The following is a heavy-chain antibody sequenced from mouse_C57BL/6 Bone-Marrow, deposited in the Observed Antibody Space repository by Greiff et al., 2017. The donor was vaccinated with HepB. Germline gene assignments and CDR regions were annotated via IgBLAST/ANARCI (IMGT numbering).Heavy chain of an antibody. J-gene: IGHJ2*01. CDR3: AKSGNYYGSSWGY. CDR1: GYTFTSYW. D-gene: IGHD1-1*01. CDR2: IHPNSGST. Sequence: QVQLQQPGAELVKPGASVKLSCKASGYTFTSYWMHWVKQRPGQGLEWIGMIHPNSGSTNYNEKFKSKATLTVDKSSSTAYMQLSSLTSEDSAVYYCAKSGNYYGSSWGYWGQGTTLTVTS. V-gene: IGHV1-64*01.